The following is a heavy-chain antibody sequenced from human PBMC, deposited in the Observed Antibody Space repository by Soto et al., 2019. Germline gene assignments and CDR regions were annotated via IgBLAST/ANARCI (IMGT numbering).Heavy chain of an antibody. CDR2: IYSGGST. D-gene: IGHD5-18*01. V-gene: IGHV3-66*04. CDR1: GVTVSSNY. Sequence: EVQLVESGGGLVQPGGSLRLSCAASGVTVSSNYMSWVRQAPGKGLEWVSVIYSGGSTYYADSVKGRFTISRDNSKNTVYREMNSLRAEETTVYYCARHGYNYGGGYFDYWGQGTLVTVSS. J-gene: IGHJ4*02. CDR3: ARHGYNYGGGYFDY.